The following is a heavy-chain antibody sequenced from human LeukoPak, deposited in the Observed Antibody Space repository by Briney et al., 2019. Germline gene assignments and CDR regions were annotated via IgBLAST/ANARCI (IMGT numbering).Heavy chain of an antibody. D-gene: IGHD3-22*01. J-gene: IGHJ3*02. V-gene: IGHV4-30-2*01. CDR1: GGSISRGGYS. CDR2: IYHSGST. CDR3: ARDLIGYYDSSGYYRRGAFDI. Sequence: SETLSLTCAVSGGSISRGGYSWSWVRQPPGKGLEWIGYIYHSGSTYYNPSLKSRVTISVDRSKNQFSLKLSSVTAADTAVYYCARDLIGYYDSSGYYRRGAFDIWGQGTMVTVSS.